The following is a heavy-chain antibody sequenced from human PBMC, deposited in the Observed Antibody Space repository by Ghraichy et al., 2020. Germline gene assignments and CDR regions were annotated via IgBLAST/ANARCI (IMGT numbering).Heavy chain of an antibody. J-gene: IGHJ4*02. Sequence: SETLSLTCTVSGGSISSSSYYWGWIRQPPGKGLEWIGSIYYSGSTYYNPSLKSRVTISVDTSKNQFSLKLSSVTAADTAVYYCARHSITMVRALDYWGQGTLVTVSS. D-gene: IGHD3-10*01. CDR3: ARHSITMVRALDY. V-gene: IGHV4-39*01. CDR2: IYYSGST. CDR1: GGSISSSSYY.